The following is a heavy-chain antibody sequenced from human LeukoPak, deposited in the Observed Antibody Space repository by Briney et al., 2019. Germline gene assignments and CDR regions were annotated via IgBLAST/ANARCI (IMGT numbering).Heavy chain of an antibody. J-gene: IGHJ4*01. CDR3: ERDRYGYFDY. D-gene: IGHD4-17*01. CDR2: IIPIFGTA. Sequence: GASVKVSCKASGGSFSSYAISWVRQPPGPGLEWMGGIIPIFGTANYAQRFQGRVTITADESTSTAYMELSSLRSEDTAVYYCERDRYGYFDYWGQGTLVTVSS. V-gene: IGHV1-69*13. CDR1: GGSFSSYA.